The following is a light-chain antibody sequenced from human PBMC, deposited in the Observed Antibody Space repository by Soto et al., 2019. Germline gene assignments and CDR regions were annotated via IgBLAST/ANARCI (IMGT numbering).Light chain of an antibody. CDR2: GAS. J-gene: IGKJ1*01. CDR1: QSVNTN. V-gene: IGKV3-15*01. CDR3: QQYYNWRT. Sequence: ELVMTQSPATLSVSPGERATLSCRASQSVNTNLAWYQQKPGQAPRLLIYGASTRATGIPARFSGSGSGTEFTLTISSLQSEDFAVYYCQQYYNWRTFGQGTKVDIK.